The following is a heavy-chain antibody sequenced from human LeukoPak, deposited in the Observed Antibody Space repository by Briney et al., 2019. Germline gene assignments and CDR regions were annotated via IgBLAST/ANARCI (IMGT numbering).Heavy chain of an antibody. CDR2: ISSDGSKK. V-gene: IGHV3-30*18. J-gene: IGHJ4*02. CDR1: GFTFSSYG. D-gene: IGHD5-18*01. CDR3: AKDRYSYAFEYSDS. Sequence: GGSLRLSCAASGFTFSSYGMHWVRQAPGKGLDWVAVISSDGSKKYYADSVKGRFTISRDNSKNTLSLQVSSLRTEDTAVYYCAKDRYSYAFEYSDSWGQGTLVTVSS.